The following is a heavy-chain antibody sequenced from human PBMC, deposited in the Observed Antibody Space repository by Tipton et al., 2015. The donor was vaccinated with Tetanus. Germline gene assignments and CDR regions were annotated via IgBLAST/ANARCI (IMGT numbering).Heavy chain of an antibody. CDR1: GYTFTGYY. V-gene: IGHV1-2*02. Sequence: VQLVQSGAEVKKPGASVKVSCKASGYTFTGYYIYWVRQAPGQGLEWMGWIDPNSGGTVYAQKFQGRVTMTRDTSISTAYMELRSLRSDDTAVYYCARDRGDYIYYGMDVWSPGTTVTVS. CDR2: IDPNSGGT. J-gene: IGHJ6*02. CDR3: ARDRGDYIYYGMDV. D-gene: IGHD3-22*01.